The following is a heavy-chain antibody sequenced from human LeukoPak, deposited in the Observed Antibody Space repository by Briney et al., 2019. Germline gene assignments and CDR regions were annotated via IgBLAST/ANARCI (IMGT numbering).Heavy chain of an antibody. Sequence: SETLSLTCTVSGGSISSYYWSWIRQPPGKGLEWIGYIYYSGSTNYNPSLKSRVTISVDTSKNQFSLKLSSVTAADTAVCYCARSSGGWYHQRGPFDYWGQGTLVTVSS. CDR2: IYYSGST. D-gene: IGHD6-19*01. CDR3: ARSSGGWYHQRGPFDY. CDR1: GGSISSYY. V-gene: IGHV4-59*08. J-gene: IGHJ4*02.